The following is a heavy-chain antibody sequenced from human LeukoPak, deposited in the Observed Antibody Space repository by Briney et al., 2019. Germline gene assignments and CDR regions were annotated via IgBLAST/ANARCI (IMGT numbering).Heavy chain of an antibody. D-gene: IGHD6-13*01. CDR3: ARKVLSIAAAGTGYFDL. CDR1: GGSISSSTYF. J-gene: IGHJ2*01. Sequence: PSETLSLTCTVSGGSISSSTYFWGWIRQPPGKGLEWIGSIYYSGSTYYNPSLRSRVTISPDTSKNQFSLKLGSVTAADTAVYYCARKVLSIAAAGTGYFDLWGRGTLVTVSS. CDR2: IYYSGST. V-gene: IGHV4-39*07.